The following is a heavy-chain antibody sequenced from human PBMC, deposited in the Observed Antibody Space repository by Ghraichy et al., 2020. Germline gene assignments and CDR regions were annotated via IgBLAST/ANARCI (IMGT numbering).Heavy chain of an antibody. J-gene: IGHJ5*02. CDR3: AREAVAGSLYWFDP. V-gene: IGHV4-39*02. CDR2: IYYSGST. Sequence: GSLRLSCTVSGGSISSSSYYWGWIRQPPGKGLEWIGSIYYSGSTYYNPSLKSRVTISVDTSKNQFSLKLSSVTAADTAVYYCAREAVAGSLYWFDPWGQGTLVTVSS. D-gene: IGHD6-19*01. CDR1: GGSISSSSYY.